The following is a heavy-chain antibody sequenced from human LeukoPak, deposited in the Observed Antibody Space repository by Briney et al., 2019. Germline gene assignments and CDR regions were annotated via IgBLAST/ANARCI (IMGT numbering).Heavy chain of an antibody. CDR3: AQQVGYCSSGSCYFTY. Sequence: GGSLRLSCAASGFTFDDYAMHWVRHAPGKGLEWVSGISWNSGSIGYADSVKGRFTISRDNAKNSLYLQMNSLRAEDTAVYYCAQQVGYCSSGSCYFTYWGQGTLVTVSS. D-gene: IGHD2-15*01. V-gene: IGHV3-9*01. J-gene: IGHJ1*01. CDR2: ISWNSGSI. CDR1: GFTFDDYA.